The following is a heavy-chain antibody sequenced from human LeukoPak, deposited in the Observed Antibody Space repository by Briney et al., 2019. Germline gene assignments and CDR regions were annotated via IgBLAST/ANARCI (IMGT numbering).Heavy chain of an antibody. CDR2: IYYSGST. D-gene: IGHD2-21*02. J-gene: IGHJ5*02. Sequence: SETLSLTCTVSGGSISSGDYYWSWTRQPPGKGLEWIGYIYYSGSTYYNPSLKSRVTISVDTSKNQFSLKLSSVTAADTAVYYCARSYCGGDCYSVYWFDPWGQGTLVTVSS. CDR3: ARSYCGGDCYSVYWFDP. CDR1: GGSISSGDYY. V-gene: IGHV4-30-4*01.